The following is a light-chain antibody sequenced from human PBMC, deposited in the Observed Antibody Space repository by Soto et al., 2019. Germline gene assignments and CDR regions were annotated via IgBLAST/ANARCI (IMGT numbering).Light chain of an antibody. Sequence: DIQMTQSPSTLSASVGDRVTITCRASQTISNWLAWYQQKPGTAPKVLIYQASSLENGVPSRFSGSRSGTEFTLTISSLQPDDFATYYCQQYSTYSPTFGQGTKLEIK. V-gene: IGKV1-5*03. CDR3: QQYSTYSPT. J-gene: IGKJ2*01. CDR2: QAS. CDR1: QTISNW.